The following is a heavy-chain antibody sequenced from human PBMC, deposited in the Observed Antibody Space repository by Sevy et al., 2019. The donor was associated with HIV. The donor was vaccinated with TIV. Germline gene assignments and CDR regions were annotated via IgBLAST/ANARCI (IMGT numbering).Heavy chain of an antibody. Sequence: GGSLRLSCAASGFTFSSYGMHWVRQAPGKGLEWVAVISYDGSNKYYADCVKGRFTISRDNSKNTLYLQMNSLRDEDTAVYYCAKDGIAVAAFAGYFDLWGRGTLVTVSS. J-gene: IGHJ2*01. D-gene: IGHD6-19*01. V-gene: IGHV3-30*18. CDR2: ISYDGSNK. CDR1: GFTFSSYG. CDR3: AKDGIAVAAFAGYFDL.